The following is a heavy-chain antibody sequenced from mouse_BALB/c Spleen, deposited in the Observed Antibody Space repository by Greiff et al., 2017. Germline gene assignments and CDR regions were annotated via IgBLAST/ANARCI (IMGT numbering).Heavy chain of an antibody. CDR1: GFTFSSYA. D-gene: IGHD2-4*01. CDR3: ARLITTRDYAMDY. CDR2: ISSGGSYT. Sequence: DVKLVESGGGLVKPGGSLKLSCAASGFTFSSYAMSWVRQTPEKRLEWVATISSGGSYTYYPDSVKGRFTISRDNAKNTLYLQMSSLRSEDTAMYYCARLITTRDYAMDYWGQGTSVTVSS. J-gene: IGHJ4*01. V-gene: IGHV5-9-3*01.